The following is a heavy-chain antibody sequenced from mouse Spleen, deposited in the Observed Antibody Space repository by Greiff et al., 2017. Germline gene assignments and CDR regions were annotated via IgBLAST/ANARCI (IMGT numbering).Heavy chain of an antibody. CDR3: ARDSSGYVTHYAMDY. J-gene: IGHJ4*01. CDR1: GYTFSSYW. Sequence: QVQLQQPGAELMKPGASVKISCKATGYTFSSYWIEWVKQRPGHGLEWIGEILPGSGSTNYNEKFKGKATFTADTSSNTAYMQLSSLTSEDSAVYYCARDSSGYVTHYAMDYWGQGTSVTVSS. D-gene: IGHD3-2*01. V-gene: IGHV1-9*01. CDR2: ILPGSGST.